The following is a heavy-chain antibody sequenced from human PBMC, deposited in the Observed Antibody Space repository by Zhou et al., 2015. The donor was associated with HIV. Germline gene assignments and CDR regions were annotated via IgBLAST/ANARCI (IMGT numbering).Heavy chain of an antibody. J-gene: IGHJ4*02. Sequence: DVQLVESGGGLVQPGRSLRLSCAASGFRFEHYAMHWVRQVPGKGLEWVSGISWNSGAIGYADSVKGRFSISRDNGNKSLYLEMNSLRLEDTALYYCARERVGHKGLDYWGQGTLVTVSS. V-gene: IGHV3-9*01. D-gene: IGHD1-26*01. CDR3: ARERVGHKGLDY. CDR1: GFRFEHYA. CDR2: ISWNSGAI.